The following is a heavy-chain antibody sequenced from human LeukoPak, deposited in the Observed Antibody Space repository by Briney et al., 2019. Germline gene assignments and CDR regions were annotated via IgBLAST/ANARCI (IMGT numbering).Heavy chain of an antibody. V-gene: IGHV3-23*01. D-gene: IGHD2-2*01. CDR2: ISGSGGST. CDR3: AKGSCSSTSCRIDY. J-gene: IGHJ4*02. CDR1: GFTFSSYA. Sequence: GGSLRLSCAASGFTFSSYAMSWVRQAPGKGLEWVSAISGSGGSTYYADSVKGRFTTSRDNSKNTLYLQMNSLRAEDTAVYYCAKGSCSSTSCRIDYWGQGTLVTVSS.